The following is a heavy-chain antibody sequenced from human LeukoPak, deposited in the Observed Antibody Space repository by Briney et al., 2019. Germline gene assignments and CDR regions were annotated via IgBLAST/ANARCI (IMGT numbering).Heavy chain of an antibody. CDR1: GFTVSSNY. CDR2: IYSGGST. V-gene: IGHV3-66*02. J-gene: IGHJ5*02. Sequence: GGSLRLSRAASGFTVSSNYMSWVRQAPGKGLEWVSVIYSGGSTYYADSVKGRFTISRDNSKNTLYLQMNSLRAEDTAVYYCASLVWGPGYYYDSSGYYESWGQGTLVTVSS. CDR3: ASLVWGPGYYYDSSGYYES. D-gene: IGHD3-22*01.